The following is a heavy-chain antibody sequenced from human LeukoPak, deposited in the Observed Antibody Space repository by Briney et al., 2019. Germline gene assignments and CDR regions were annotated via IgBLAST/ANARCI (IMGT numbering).Heavy chain of an antibody. D-gene: IGHD5-24*01. CDR2: INHSGST. CDR3: AREMRYNWFDP. J-gene: IGHJ5*02. Sequence: PSETLSLTCAVYGGSFSGYYWSWIRQPPGKGLEWIGEINHSGSTNYNPSLKSRVTISVDTSKNKFSLKLSSVTAADTAVYYCAREMRYNWFDPWGQGTLVTVSS. CDR1: GGSFSGYY. V-gene: IGHV4-34*01.